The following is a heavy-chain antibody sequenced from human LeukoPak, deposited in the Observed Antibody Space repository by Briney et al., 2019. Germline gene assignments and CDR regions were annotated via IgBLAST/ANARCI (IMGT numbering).Heavy chain of an antibody. V-gene: IGHV4-39*07. J-gene: IGHJ4*02. Sequence: KTSETLSLTCNVSGGSIRGSIYYWGWIRQPPGKRPEWIANIYYTGRTYYNPSLKSRVTISVETSKNQFSLRLTSVTAADTAVYYCAADTSSRHYYEYSGFYYWGQGTLVTVSS. CDR3: AADTSSRHYYEYSGFYY. CDR1: GGSIRGSIYY. D-gene: IGHD3-22*01. CDR2: IYYTGRT.